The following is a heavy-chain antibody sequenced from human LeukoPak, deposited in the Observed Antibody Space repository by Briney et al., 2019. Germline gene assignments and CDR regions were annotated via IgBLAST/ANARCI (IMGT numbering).Heavy chain of an antibody. V-gene: IGHV3-11*01. CDR2: ISSSGSTI. J-gene: IGHJ3*02. Sequence: GGSLRLSCAASGFTFSDYYMSWIRQAPGKGLEWVSYISSSGSTIYYADSVKGRFTISRDNAKNSLYLQMNSLRAEDTAVYYCAREINYYDSSGYPRGAFDIWGQGTMVTVSS. CDR1: GFTFSDYY. D-gene: IGHD3-22*01. CDR3: AREINYYDSSGYPRGAFDI.